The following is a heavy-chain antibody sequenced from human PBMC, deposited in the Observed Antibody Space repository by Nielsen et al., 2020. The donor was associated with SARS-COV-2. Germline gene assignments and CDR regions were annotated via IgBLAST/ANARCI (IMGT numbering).Heavy chain of an antibody. CDR1: GFTFSKAW. CDR3: ATARYCSRTSCSAGTDMFDP. D-gene: IGHD2-2*01. V-gene: IGHV3-15*01. Sequence: GESLKISCVASGFTFSKAWMSWVRQAPGKGLEWVGRIKSKIDDGTTDYAAPVKDRFTISRDDSKNTMYLDMSSLRTEDTAVYYCATARYCSRTSCSAGTDMFDPWGQGTQVIVSS. CDR2: IKSKIDDGTT. J-gene: IGHJ5*02.